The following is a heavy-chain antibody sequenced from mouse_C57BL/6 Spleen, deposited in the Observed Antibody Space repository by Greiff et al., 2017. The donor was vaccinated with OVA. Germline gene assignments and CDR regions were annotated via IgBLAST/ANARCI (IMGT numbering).Heavy chain of an antibody. CDR2: IWRGGST. Sequence: QVQLKESGPGLVQPSQSLSITCTVSGFSLTSYGVHWVRQSPGKGLEWLGVIWRGGSTDYNAAFMSRLSITKDNSKSQVFFKMNSLQADDTAIYYCALPPIYYDYDGYAMDYWGQGTSVTVSS. D-gene: IGHD2-4*01. V-gene: IGHV2-5*01. CDR3: ALPPIYYDYDGYAMDY. J-gene: IGHJ4*01. CDR1: GFSLTSYG.